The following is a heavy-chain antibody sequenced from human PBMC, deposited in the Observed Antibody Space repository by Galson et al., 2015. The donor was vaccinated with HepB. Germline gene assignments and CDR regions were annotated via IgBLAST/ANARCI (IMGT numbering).Heavy chain of an antibody. J-gene: IGHJ4*02. V-gene: IGHV3-30*18. CDR3: ANSGSYGGYFDY. Sequence: SLRLSCAASGFTFSSYGMHWVRQAPGKGLEWVAVISYDGSNKYYADSVKGRFTISRDNSKNTLYLQMNSLRAEDTAVYYCANSGSYGGYFDYWGQGTLVTVSS. CDR2: ISYDGSNK. D-gene: IGHD1-26*01. CDR1: GFTFSSYG.